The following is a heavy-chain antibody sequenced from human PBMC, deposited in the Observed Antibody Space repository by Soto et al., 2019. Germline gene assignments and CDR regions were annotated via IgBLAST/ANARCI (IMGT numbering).Heavy chain of an antibody. J-gene: IGHJ5*02. CDR3: ARNNVRGVSNSYNWIDP. Sequence: SETLSLTCTVSGGPISSYYWSWIRQSPGKGLEWIGQIFYTGNTDYNPSLKSRVTMSVDIPKKQFSLKLRSVTAADTAMYFCARNNVRGVSNSYNWIDPWGQGTLVTVSS. D-gene: IGHD4-4*01. CDR2: IFYTGNT. CDR1: GGPISSYY. V-gene: IGHV4-59*01.